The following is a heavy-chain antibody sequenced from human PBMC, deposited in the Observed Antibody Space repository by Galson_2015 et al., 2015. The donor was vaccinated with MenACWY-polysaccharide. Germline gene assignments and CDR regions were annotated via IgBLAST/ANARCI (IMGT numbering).Heavy chain of an antibody. CDR3: AREPTYSGSFGWFYP. D-gene: IGHD1-26*01. J-gene: IGHJ5*02. Sequence: SETLSLTCTVSGGSVTSDTSYWSWLRQPPGKGLEWIGYMSYSGRGNSNPSLRSRVTVLIDTSKNQFSLRLTSVTAADTAMYYCAREPTYSGSFGWFYPWGQGTLVTVSS. V-gene: IGHV4-61*01. CDR1: GGSVTSDTSY. CDR2: MSYSGRG.